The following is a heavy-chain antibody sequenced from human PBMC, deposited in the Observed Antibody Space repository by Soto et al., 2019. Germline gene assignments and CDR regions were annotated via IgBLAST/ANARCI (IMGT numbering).Heavy chain of an antibody. Sequence: GGSLRLSCAASGFTFSSYAMSWVRQAPGKGLEWVSAISGSGGSTYYADSVKGRFTISRDNSKNTLYLQMNSLRAEDTAVYYCAKDGFLGVNAMYYFDYWGQGTLVTVSS. CDR1: GFTFSSYA. CDR2: ISGSGGST. J-gene: IGHJ4*02. V-gene: IGHV3-23*01. D-gene: IGHD2-8*01. CDR3: AKDGFLGVNAMYYFDY.